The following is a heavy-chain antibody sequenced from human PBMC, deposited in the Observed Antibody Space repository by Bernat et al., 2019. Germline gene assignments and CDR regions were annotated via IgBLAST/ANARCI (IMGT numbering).Heavy chain of an antibody. Sequence: EVQLVESGGGLVHPGRSLRLSCTASGFTFGDYAMSWFRQAPGKGLEWVGFIRSKAYGGTTEYAASVKGRFTISRDDSKSIAYLQMNSLKTEDTAVYYCTRVYCSGGSCYSYYYYYGMDVWGQGTTVTVSS. V-gene: IGHV3-49*03. CDR2: IRSKAYGGTT. CDR3: TRVYCSGGSCYSYYYYYGMDV. D-gene: IGHD2-15*01. J-gene: IGHJ6*02. CDR1: GFTFGDYA.